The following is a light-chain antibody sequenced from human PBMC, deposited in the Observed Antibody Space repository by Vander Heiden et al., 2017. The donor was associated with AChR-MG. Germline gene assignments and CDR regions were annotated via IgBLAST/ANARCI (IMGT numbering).Light chain of an antibody. V-gene: IGLV3-21*03. CDR3: QVWDRTNDHVV. CDR2: DDS. CDR1: NIGSKS. Sequence: SYVLAQPPSVSVAPGKTARITCGGTNIGSKSVHWFQQKPGQAPVVVVYDDSDRPSGMPERVFGSNSGNTATLTISRVEAGDEADYYCQVWDRTNDHVVFGGGTKLTVL. J-gene: IGLJ3*02.